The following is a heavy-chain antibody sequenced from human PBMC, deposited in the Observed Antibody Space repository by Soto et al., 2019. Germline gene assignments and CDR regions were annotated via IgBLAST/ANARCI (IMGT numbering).Heavy chain of an antibody. CDR3: ARDPATISFDY. CDR1: GFTFSSYW. Sequence: EVQLVESGGGLVQPGGSLRLSCAASGFTFSSYWMSWVRQAPGKGLEWVANIKQDGSEKYYVDSVKGRFTISRDNAKNSLYLQMNSLSAEDTAVYYCARDPATISFDYWGQGTLVTVSS. D-gene: IGHD5-12*01. CDR2: IKQDGSEK. V-gene: IGHV3-7*03. J-gene: IGHJ4*02.